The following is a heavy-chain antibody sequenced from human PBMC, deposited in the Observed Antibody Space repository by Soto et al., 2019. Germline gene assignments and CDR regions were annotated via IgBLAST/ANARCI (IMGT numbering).Heavy chain of an antibody. CDR2: ISSSSSYI. J-gene: IGHJ6*02. V-gene: IGHV3-21*01. D-gene: IGHD5-12*01. CDR3: ARDGDSGPPGYYYYYYGMDV. CDR1: GFTFSSYA. Sequence: PGGSLRLSCAASGFTFSSYAMSWVRQAPGKGLEWVSSISSSSSYIYYADSVKGRFTISRDNAKNSLYLQMNSLRAEDTAVYYCARDGDSGPPGYYYYYYGMDVWGQGTTVTV.